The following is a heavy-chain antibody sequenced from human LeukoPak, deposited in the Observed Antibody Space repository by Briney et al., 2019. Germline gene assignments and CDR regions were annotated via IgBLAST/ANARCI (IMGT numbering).Heavy chain of an antibody. V-gene: IGHV3-7*03. CDR3: ARGLSYSAEPTNDY. D-gene: IGHD1-26*01. J-gene: IGHJ4*02. CDR2: VNRDGSET. CDR1: GFSLSSHL. Sequence: GGSLRPSCAASGFSLSSHLMTWVRQVPGRGPEWVANVNRDGSETYYLDSVKGRFTISKDNAKNSLYLQMNSLRAEDTAVYYCARGLSYSAEPTNDYWGQGTLVTVSS.